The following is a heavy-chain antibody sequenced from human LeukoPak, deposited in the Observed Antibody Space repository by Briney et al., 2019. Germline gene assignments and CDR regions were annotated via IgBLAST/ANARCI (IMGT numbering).Heavy chain of an antibody. J-gene: IGHJ4*02. Sequence: GGSLRLSCAASGFTFSSYWMSWVRQAPGKGPEWVAHISSSAATTLYADSVKGRFTVSRDNAKNSLYLEMTSLRAEDTAVYYCARVGGSRVTTVGYWGRGTLVTVSS. CDR3: ARVGGSRVTTVGY. CDR2: ISSSAATT. CDR1: GFTFSSYW. D-gene: IGHD3-16*01. V-gene: IGHV3-48*04.